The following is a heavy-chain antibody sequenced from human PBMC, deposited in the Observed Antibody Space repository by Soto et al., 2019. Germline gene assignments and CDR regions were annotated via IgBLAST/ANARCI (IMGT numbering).Heavy chain of an antibody. CDR1: GYTFTSYY. J-gene: IGHJ6*02. D-gene: IGHD3-3*01. Sequence: ASVKVSCKASGYTFTSYYMHWVRQAPGQGLEWMGIINPSGGSTSYAQKFQGRVTMTRDTSTSTVYMELSSLRSEDTAVYYCASPVRSLRFLEWLSTEEYYYYGMDVWGQGTTVTVSS. V-gene: IGHV1-46*01. CDR3: ASPVRSLRFLEWLSTEEYYYYGMDV. CDR2: INPSGGST.